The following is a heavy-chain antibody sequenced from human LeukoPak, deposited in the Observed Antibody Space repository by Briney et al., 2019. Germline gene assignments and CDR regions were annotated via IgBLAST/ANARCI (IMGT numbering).Heavy chain of an antibody. D-gene: IGHD3-22*01. V-gene: IGHV3-33*01. CDR3: ARDSYYYDGNGYWYHLDS. CDR2: IWYDGSNK. CDR1: GFTFSSYG. J-gene: IGHJ4*02. Sequence: GRSLRLSCAASGFTFSSYGMHWVRQAPGKGLEWVAVIWYDGSNKYYADSVKGRFTISRDNSKNTVYLQMDSLRAEDTAVYHCARDSYYYDGNGYWYHLDSWGQGALVTVSS.